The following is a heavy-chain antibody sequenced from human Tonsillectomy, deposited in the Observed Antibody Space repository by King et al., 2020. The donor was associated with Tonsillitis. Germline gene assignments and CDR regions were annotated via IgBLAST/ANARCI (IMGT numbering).Heavy chain of an antibody. Sequence: VQLVQSGAEMKKPGESLKISCKVSGYSFTTYWIGWVRQMPGKGLEWMGIIYPGDSDTRYSPSFQGQVTISADKSISTAYLQWRSLKASDTAMYYCARLGTVTKDYYYYGMDVWGQGTTVTVSS. J-gene: IGHJ6*02. CDR3: ARLGTVTKDYYYYGMDV. CDR2: IYPGDSDT. V-gene: IGHV5-51*01. CDR1: GYSFTTYW. D-gene: IGHD4-17*01.